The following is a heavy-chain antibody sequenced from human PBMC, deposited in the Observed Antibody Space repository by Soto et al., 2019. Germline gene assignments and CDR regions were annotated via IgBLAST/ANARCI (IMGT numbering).Heavy chain of an antibody. Sequence: QVQLVQSGAEVKKPGASVKVSCKASGYTFTSYAMHWVRQAPGLRLEWMGWINAGNGNTKYSQKFQGRVTITRDTSASTAYMELSSLRSEDTAVYYFARGDDFWSGYYISDYWGQGTLVTVSS. CDR2: INAGNGNT. CDR1: GYTFTSYA. D-gene: IGHD3-3*01. J-gene: IGHJ4*02. CDR3: ARGDDFWSGYYISDY. V-gene: IGHV1-3*01.